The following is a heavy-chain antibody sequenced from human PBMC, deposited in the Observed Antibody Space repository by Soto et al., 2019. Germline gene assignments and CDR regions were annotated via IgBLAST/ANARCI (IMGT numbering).Heavy chain of an antibody. J-gene: IGHJ6*02. Sequence: QVQLVESGGGLVKPGGSLRLSCAASGFTFSDYYMSWIRQAPGKGLEWISYISGSNIYTNYADSVKGRFTISRDNANNSLYLQMDSLRVEVTAVNYCARDGGEVIPAAIGGGYGMDVWGQGTTVTVSS. CDR1: GFTFSDYY. D-gene: IGHD2-2*01. CDR2: ISGSNIYT. CDR3: ARDGGEVIPAAIGGGYGMDV. V-gene: IGHV3-11*06.